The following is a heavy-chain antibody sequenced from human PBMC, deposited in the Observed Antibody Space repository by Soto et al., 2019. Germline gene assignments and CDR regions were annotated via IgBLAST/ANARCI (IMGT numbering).Heavy chain of an antibody. J-gene: IGHJ6*02. CDR3: ARDSSPSTVTYYYYGMDV. CDR2: IWYDGSNK. Sequence: GGSLRLSCAASGFTFSSYGMHWVRQAPGKGLEWVAVIWYDGSNKYYADSVKGRFTISRDNSKNTLYLQMNSLRAEDTAVYYCARDSSPSTVTYYYYGMDVWGQGTTVTVSS. CDR1: GFTFSSYG. D-gene: IGHD4-17*01. V-gene: IGHV3-33*01.